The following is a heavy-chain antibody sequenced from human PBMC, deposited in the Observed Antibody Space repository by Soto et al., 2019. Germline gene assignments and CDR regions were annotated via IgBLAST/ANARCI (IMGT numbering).Heavy chain of an antibody. CDR2: ISHDGSKT. D-gene: IGHD3-3*01. V-gene: IGHV3-30*19. J-gene: IGHJ4*02. CDR1: GFTFTRQV. CDR3: AKGLGIFGVAD. Sequence: QVQLVESGGGVVQPGRSLRLSCVVSGFTFTRQVMHWARQAPGKGLEWVSAISHDGSKTYSADSVEGRFTISRDNSKSSLSLQMSSLRPDDTAVYYCAKGLGIFGVADWGQGTQVTVSS.